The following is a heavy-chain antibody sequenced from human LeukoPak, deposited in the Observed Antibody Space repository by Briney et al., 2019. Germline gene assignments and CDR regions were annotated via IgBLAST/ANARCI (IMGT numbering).Heavy chain of an antibody. D-gene: IGHD2-2*01. CDR2: INYSGYT. V-gene: IGHV4-34*01. J-gene: IGHJ4*02. CDR3: ATTSKYAFFDY. CDR1: GGSFSGYY. Sequence: SETLSLTCAVYGGSFSGYYWSWIRQPPGKGLEWIGEINYSGYTNYNPSLKSRVSISVDTSKNQFSLKLSSVTAADTAVYYCATTSKYAFFDYWGQGTLVTVSS.